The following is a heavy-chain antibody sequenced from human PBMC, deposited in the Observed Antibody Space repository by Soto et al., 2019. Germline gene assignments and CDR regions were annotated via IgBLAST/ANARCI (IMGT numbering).Heavy chain of an antibody. J-gene: IGHJ5*02. CDR3: ARLYHWFYP. Sequence: SETLSLTCTVSGGSISSYYWSWIRQPPGKGLEWIGYIYYSGSTNYNPSLKSRVTISVDTSKNQFSLKLSSVTAADTAVYYCARLYHWFYPWGQGTLVTVSS. CDR2: IYYSGST. CDR1: GGSISSYY. D-gene: IGHD2-2*02. V-gene: IGHV4-59*08.